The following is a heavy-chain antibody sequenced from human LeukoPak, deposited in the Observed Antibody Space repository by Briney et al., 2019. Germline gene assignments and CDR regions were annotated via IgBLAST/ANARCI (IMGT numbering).Heavy chain of an antibody. CDR1: GFTFSDHY. D-gene: IGHD3-22*01. CDR2: TGNKANSYTT. J-gene: IGHJ5*02. CDR3: AREPHTTYYYDSSGENWFDP. Sequence: GGPLRLSCAASGFTFSDHYMDWVRQAPGKGLEWVGRTGNKANSYTTEYAASVKGRFTISRDDSKNSLYLQMNSQKTEDTAVYYCAREPHTTYYYDSSGENWFDPWGQGTLVTVSS. V-gene: IGHV3-72*01.